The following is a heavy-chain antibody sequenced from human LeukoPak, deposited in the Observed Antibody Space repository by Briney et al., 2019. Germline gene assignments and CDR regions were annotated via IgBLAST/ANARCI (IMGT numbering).Heavy chain of an antibody. J-gene: IGHJ6*03. Sequence: SETLSLTCAVYGGSFSGFYWSWIRQPPGKGLEWIGEINHSGSTNYNPSLKSRVTISVDTTKNQFSLKLSSVTAADTAVYYCASLRVGSSFGYQYYIDVWGKGTTVTVSS. CDR1: GGSFSGFY. V-gene: IGHV4-34*01. CDR2: INHSGST. D-gene: IGHD6-13*01. CDR3: ASLRVGSSFGYQYYIDV.